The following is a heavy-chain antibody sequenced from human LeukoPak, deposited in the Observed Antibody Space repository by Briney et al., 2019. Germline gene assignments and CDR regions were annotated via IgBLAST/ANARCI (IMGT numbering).Heavy chain of an antibody. J-gene: IGHJ4*02. CDR1: GYSISTGYF. Sequence: PSETLSLTCAVSGYSISTGYFWGWIRQSPGQGLEWIGSIFHSGSASYNPSFKSRVTLSVDTSKNEFSLKLTSVTATDTAIYYCASPRGTYIDCWGQGTLVTVSS. CDR2: IFHSGSA. V-gene: IGHV4-38-2*01. D-gene: IGHD3-16*01. CDR3: ASPRGTYIDC.